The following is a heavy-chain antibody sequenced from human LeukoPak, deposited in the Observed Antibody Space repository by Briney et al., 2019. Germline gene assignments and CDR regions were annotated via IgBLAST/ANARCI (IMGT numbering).Heavy chain of an antibody. V-gene: IGHV1-8*01. J-gene: IGHJ4*02. CDR1: GYTFTTYD. CDR3: ARANYYGSGKKDLDY. CDR2: MNPNSGNT. Sequence: ASVRVSCKASGYTFTTYDINWVRQATGQGLEWMGWMNPNSGNTGYAQKFQGRVTMTRNTPMGTAYMELNSLRSEDTAVYYCARANYYGSGKKDLDYWGQGTLVTVSS. D-gene: IGHD3-10*01.